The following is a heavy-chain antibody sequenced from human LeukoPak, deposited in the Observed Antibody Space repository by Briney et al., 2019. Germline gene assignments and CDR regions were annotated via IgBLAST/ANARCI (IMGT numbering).Heavy chain of an antibody. CDR2: INPDESTT. V-gene: IGHV3-74*01. Sequence: GGSLRLSCAASGFTFSSYAMSWVRQAPGKGLVWVSRINPDESTTTYADSVKGRFTISRDNAKNTLYLQMNSLRAEDTAVYYCARNTRTSFDIWGQGTLVTVSS. CDR3: ARNTRTSFDI. J-gene: IGHJ4*02. D-gene: IGHD2-2*01. CDR1: GFTFSSYA.